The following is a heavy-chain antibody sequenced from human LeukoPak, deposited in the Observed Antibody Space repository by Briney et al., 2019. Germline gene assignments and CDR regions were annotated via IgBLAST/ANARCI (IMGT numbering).Heavy chain of an antibody. CDR2: VYYSGST. V-gene: IGHV4-59*08. CDR1: GGSIRSYF. CDR3: ARRPDGTSHFDY. Sequence: SETLSLTCTVPGGSIRSYFWSWFRQPPGKGLEWIGYVYYSGSTNYNPSLKSRVTISVDTSKKQFSLKLSSVTAADTAVYYCARRPDGTSHFDYWGQGTLVTVSS. D-gene: IGHD6-6*01. J-gene: IGHJ4*02.